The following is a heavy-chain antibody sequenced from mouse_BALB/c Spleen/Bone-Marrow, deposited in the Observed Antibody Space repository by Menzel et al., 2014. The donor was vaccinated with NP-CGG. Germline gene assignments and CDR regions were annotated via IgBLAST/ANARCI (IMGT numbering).Heavy chain of an antibody. CDR2: ISDGGDYT. J-gene: IGHJ4*01. CDR3: ARTYRPYALDY. CDR1: GFTFSDYY. V-gene: IGHV5-4*02. D-gene: IGHD2-14*01. Sequence: EVKLMDSGGGLVKPGGSLKLSCAASGFTFSDYYMYWVRQTPDRRLEWVATISDGGDYTDYPDNVKGRFTISRDNAKNTLYLQMSSLKSEDTAMYYCARTYRPYALDYWGQGTSVTVSS.